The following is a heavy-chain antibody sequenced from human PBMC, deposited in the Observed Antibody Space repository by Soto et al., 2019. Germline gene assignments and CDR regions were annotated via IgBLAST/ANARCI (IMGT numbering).Heavy chain of an antibody. CDR2: IIPILGIA. D-gene: IGHD2-2*01. CDR1: GGTFSSYT. Sequence: QVQLVQSGAEVKKPGSSVKVSCKASGGTFSSYTISWVRQAPGQGLEWMGRIIPILGIANYAQKFQGRVTITADNSTSTAYMERSSLRSEDTAVYYCAREGAGGYCSSTSCLDYWGQGTLVTVSS. CDR3: AREGAGGYCSSTSCLDY. J-gene: IGHJ4*02. V-gene: IGHV1-69*08.